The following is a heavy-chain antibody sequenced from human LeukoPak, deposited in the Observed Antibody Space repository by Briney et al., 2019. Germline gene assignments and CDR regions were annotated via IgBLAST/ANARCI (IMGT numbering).Heavy chain of an antibody. J-gene: IGHJ5*02. CDR1: GYTFTSYG. CDR3: ARDRLDIVVVPAADLSRNWFDP. Sequence: ASVKVSCKASGYTFTSYGISWVRQAPGQGLEWMGWISAYNGNTNYAQKLQGRVTMTTDTSTSTAYMELRSLRSDDTAVYYCARDRLDIVVVPAADLSRNWFDPWGQGTLVTVSS. V-gene: IGHV1-18*01. D-gene: IGHD2-2*03. CDR2: ISAYNGNT.